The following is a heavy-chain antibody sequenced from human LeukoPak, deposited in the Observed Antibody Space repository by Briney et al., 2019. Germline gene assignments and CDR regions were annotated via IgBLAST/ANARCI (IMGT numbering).Heavy chain of an antibody. D-gene: IGHD3-9*01. V-gene: IGHV3-7*01. CDR2: IKQDGSEK. CDR1: GFTFSSYW. CDR3: ARDGNILTGYYADY. J-gene: IGHJ4*02. Sequence: GGSLRLSCAASGFTFSSYWMSWVRQAPGNGLEWVANIKQDGSEKYYVDSVEGRFTISRDNAKNSLHLQMNSLRAEDTAVYYCARDGNILTGYYADYWGQGTLVTVSS.